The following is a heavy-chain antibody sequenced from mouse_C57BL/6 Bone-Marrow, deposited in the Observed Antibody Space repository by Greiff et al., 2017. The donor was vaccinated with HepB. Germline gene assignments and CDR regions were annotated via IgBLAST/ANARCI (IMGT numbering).Heavy chain of an antibody. CDR1: GYAFSSSW. CDR3: ATTVDY. D-gene: IGHD1-1*01. CDR2: IYPGDGDT. Sequence: VQLQESGPELVKPGASVKISCKASGYAFSSSWMNWVKQRPGKGLEWIGRIYPGDGDTNYNGKFKGKATLTADKSSSTAYMQLSSLTSEDSAVYFCATTVDYWGQGTTLTVSS. J-gene: IGHJ2*01. V-gene: IGHV1-82*01.